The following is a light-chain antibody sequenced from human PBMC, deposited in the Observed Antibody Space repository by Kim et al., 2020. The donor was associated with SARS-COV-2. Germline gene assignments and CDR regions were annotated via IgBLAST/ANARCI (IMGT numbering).Light chain of an antibody. CDR1: QDISLC. Sequence: DIQMTQSPSFLSASVGDRITITCQASQDISLCLNWYQQKPGRAPKLLIYDTSNLEGGVPSGFSGSGSGTHFTFTIASLQPEDVATYYCQQGDYLPVTFGGGTKVDIK. CDR2: DTS. V-gene: IGKV1-33*01. CDR3: QQGDYLPVT. J-gene: IGKJ4*01.